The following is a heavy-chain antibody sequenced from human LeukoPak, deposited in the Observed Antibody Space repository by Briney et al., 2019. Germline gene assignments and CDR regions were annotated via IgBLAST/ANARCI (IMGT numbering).Heavy chain of an antibody. CDR2: ISGSGGST. V-gene: IGHV3-23*01. CDR3: AKGPTAMVTTPDYYYMDV. D-gene: IGHD5-18*01. J-gene: IGHJ6*03. Sequence: PGGSLRLSCAASGFTFSSYGMSWVRQAPGKGLEWVSAISGSGGSTYYADSVKGRFTISRDNSKNTLYLQMNSLRAEDTAVYYCAKGPTAMVTTPDYYYMDVWGKGTTVTISS. CDR1: GFTFSSYG.